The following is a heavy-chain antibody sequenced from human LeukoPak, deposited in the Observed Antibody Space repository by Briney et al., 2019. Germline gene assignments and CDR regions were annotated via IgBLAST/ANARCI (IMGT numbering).Heavy chain of an antibody. CDR2: ISVSKGNT. Sequence: ASVKVSCKASGYTFTNYGISWVRQAPGQGLEWMGWISVSKGNTIHGQKLLDRVTTTRYTYTSTAYMELRSLRSDDTAVYYCARDKRYALDIWGQGTMVTVSS. J-gene: IGHJ3*02. CDR3: ARDKRYALDI. CDR1: GYTFTNYG. V-gene: IGHV1-18*01.